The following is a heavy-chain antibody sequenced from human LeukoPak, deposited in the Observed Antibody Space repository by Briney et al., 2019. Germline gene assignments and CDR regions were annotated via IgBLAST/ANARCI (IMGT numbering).Heavy chain of an antibody. CDR2: INPNSGGT. CDR1: GYTFTGYY. V-gene: IGHV1-2*02. D-gene: IGHD5-12*01. J-gene: IGHJ6*02. CDR3: ARSRGGYDRSPYYGMDV. Sequence: GASVKVSCKASGYTFTGYYMHWVRQAPGQGLEWMGWINPNSGGTNYAQKFQGRVTMTRDTSISTAYMELSRLRSDDTAVYYCARSRGGYDRSPYYGMDVWGQGTTVTVSS.